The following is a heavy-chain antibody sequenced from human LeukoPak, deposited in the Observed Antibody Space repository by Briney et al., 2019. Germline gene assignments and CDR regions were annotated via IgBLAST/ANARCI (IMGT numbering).Heavy chain of an antibody. J-gene: IGHJ4*02. D-gene: IGHD1-26*01. V-gene: IGHV3-73*01. CDR1: GFTFSDSA. Sequence: AGGSLKLSCAASGFTFSDSAMHWVRQASGKGLEWVGRIRSKANSYATAYAASVKGRFTISRDDSKNTAYLQMNSLKTEDTAVYYCTRRVGAYAFEYWGQGTLVTVYS. CDR3: TRRVGAYAFEY. CDR2: IRSKANSYAT.